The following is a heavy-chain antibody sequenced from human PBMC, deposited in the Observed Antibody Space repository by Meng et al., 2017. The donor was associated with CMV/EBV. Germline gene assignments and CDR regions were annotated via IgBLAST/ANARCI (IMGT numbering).Heavy chain of an antibody. Sequence: GESLKISCAASGFTFDDYGMHWVRQAPGKGLEWVAVIWYDGSNKYYADSVKGRFTISRDNSKNTLYLQMNSLRAEDTAVYYCAKDSSSPPGAFDYWGQGTLVTVSS. D-gene: IGHD6-6*01. CDR1: GFTFDDYG. CDR3: AKDSSSPPGAFDY. J-gene: IGHJ4*02. CDR2: IWYDGSNK. V-gene: IGHV3-33*06.